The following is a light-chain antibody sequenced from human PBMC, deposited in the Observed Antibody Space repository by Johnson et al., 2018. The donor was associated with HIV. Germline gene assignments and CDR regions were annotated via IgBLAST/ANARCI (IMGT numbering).Light chain of an antibody. CDR3: GTWDSSLSAYV. CDR2: ENN. CDR1: NSNIGNNY. V-gene: IGLV1-51*02. Sequence: QSVLTQPPSVSAAPRQKVTISCSGSNSNIGNNYVSWYQQLPGTAPKLLIYENNKRPSGIPDRFSGSKSGTSATLGIAGLQTGDEADYYCGTWDSSLSAYVFGHGTKVTVL. J-gene: IGLJ1*01.